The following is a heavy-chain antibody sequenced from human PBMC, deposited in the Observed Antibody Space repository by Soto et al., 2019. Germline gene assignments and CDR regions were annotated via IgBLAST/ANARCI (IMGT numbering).Heavy chain of an antibody. D-gene: IGHD1-26*01. CDR3: AKGDGFILAV. CDR1: GFTVNSNY. J-gene: IGHJ6*02. V-gene: IGHV3-53*02. CDR2: TNPGGTT. Sequence: EVQVLATGGGLIQPGGSLRLSCAASGFTVNSNYMSWVRHAPGEGLQWVSITNPGGTTYYANSVKGRFTVSKDNSKNTLDLQMNSLKAEDTSVDYCAKGDGFILAVWGQGTTVSVSS.